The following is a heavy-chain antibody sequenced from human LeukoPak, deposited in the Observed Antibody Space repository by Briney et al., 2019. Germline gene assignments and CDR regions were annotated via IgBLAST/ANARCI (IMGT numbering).Heavy chain of an antibody. CDR1: GGSIKSNNW. CDR2: XXHSGST. CDR3: ARFCGSTSWHSGYYYGIDV. Sequence: PSGTLSLTCAVSGGSIKSNNWWSWVRQPPGKGLEXXXXXXHSGSTNYNPSLESRVTVSVDKSKNQFSLDLSSVTAADTAVYYCARFCGSTSWHSGYYYGIDVWGQGTTVTVSS. D-gene: IGHD2-2*01. J-gene: IGHJ6*02. V-gene: IGHV4-4*02.